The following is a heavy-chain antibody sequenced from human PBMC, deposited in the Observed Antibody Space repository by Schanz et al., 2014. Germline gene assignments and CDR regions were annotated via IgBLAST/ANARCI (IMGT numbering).Heavy chain of an antibody. D-gene: IGHD2-8*02. CDR1: GFTFSGNA. J-gene: IGHJ4*02. Sequence: QVHLMESGGGVVQPGRSLRLSCAASGFTFSGNAMHWVRQAPGKGLEWVAVVSDDGNKKYYADSVKGRFTISRDNSKNTLYLQMNGLRGEDTAVYYCAKTLFPGGTQTFGNWGRGTLVTVSS. V-gene: IGHV3-30*18. CDR2: VSDDGNKK. CDR3: AKTLFPGGTQTFGN.